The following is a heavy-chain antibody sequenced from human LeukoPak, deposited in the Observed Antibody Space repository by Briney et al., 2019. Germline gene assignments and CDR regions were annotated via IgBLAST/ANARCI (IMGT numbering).Heavy chain of an antibody. CDR1: GFTFSSYA. V-gene: IGHV3-30-3*01. CDR3: ARLRYFDWLLNFDY. J-gene: IGHJ4*02. CDR2: ISYDGSNK. Sequence: PGGSLRLSCAASGFTFSSYAMHWVRQAPGKGLEWVAVISYDGSNKYYADSVKGRFTISRDNSKNTLYLQMNSLRAEDTAVYYCARLRYFDWLLNFDYWGQGTLVTVSS. D-gene: IGHD3-9*01.